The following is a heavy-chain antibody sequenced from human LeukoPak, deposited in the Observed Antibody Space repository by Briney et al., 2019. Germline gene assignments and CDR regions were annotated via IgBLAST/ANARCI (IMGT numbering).Heavy chain of an antibody. CDR3: ARDWVGTFDP. J-gene: IGHJ5*02. V-gene: IGHV3-21*01. D-gene: IGHD3-10*01. Sequence: GGSLRPSCAASGFTFSSYTMNWVRQAPGKGLEWVSSISSGSNYIYYADSVKGRFTISRDSAKSSLFLQMYSLRAEDTAVYYCARDWVGTFDPWGQGTLVTVSS. CDR2: ISSGSNYI. CDR1: GFTFSSYT.